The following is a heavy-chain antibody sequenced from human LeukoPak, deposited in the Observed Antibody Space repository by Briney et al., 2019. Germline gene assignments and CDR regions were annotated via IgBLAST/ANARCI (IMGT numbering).Heavy chain of an antibody. V-gene: IGHV3-73*01. CDR3: TRRLYSSSWYNWFDP. CDR1: GFTFSGSA. Sequence: GGSLRLSCAASGFTFSGSAMHWVRQASGKGLEWVGRIRSKANSYATAYAASVKGRFTISRDDSKNTAYLQMNSLKTEDTAVYYCTRRLYSSSWYNWFDPWGQGTLVTVSS. J-gene: IGHJ5*02. D-gene: IGHD6-13*01. CDR2: IRSKANSYAT.